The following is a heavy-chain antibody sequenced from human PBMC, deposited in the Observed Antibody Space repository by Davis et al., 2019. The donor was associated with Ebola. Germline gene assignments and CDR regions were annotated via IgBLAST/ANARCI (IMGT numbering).Heavy chain of an antibody. D-gene: IGHD2-2*01. J-gene: IGHJ4*02. Sequence: GGSLRLSCAASGFTFSSYSMNWVRQAPGKGLEWVSYISSSSSTIYYADSVKGRFTISRDNAKNSLYLQMNSLRAEDTALYYCAKGGGYCSSTSCYEGNFDYWGQGTLVTVSS. CDR2: ISSSSSTI. CDR1: GFTFSSYS. CDR3: AKGGGYCSSTSCYEGNFDY. V-gene: IGHV3-48*04.